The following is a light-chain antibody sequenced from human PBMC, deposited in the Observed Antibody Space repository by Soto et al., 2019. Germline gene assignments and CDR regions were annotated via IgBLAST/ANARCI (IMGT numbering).Light chain of an antibody. CDR1: QSIDNY. CDR2: AAS. J-gene: IGKJ1*01. V-gene: IGKV1-39*01. CDR3: QQSYSSPET. Sequence: DIPMTQSPSSLSASVGDRVTITCRASQSIDNYLNWYQQKPGKAPNLLIYAASTLLSGVPSRFSGRGSGTHFTLTISSLQPEDFATYYCQQSYSSPETFGQGTKVDIK.